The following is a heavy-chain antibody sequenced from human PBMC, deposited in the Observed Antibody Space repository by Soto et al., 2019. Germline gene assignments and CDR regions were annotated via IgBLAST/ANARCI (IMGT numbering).Heavy chain of an antibody. Sequence: GGSLRLSXAASGFTFSSYAMSWVRQAPGKGLEWVSAISGSGGSTYYADSVKGRFTISRDNSKNTLYLQMNSLRAEDTAVYYCAEVLGNDFWSGYYARFDYWGQGTLVTVSS. J-gene: IGHJ4*02. CDR1: GFTFSSYA. D-gene: IGHD3-3*01. CDR3: AEVLGNDFWSGYYARFDY. V-gene: IGHV3-23*01. CDR2: ISGSGGST.